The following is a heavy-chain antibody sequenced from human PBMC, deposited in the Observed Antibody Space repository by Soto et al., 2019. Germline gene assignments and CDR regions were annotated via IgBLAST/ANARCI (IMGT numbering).Heavy chain of an antibody. CDR3: ARDRRDYVWGSYRSYFDY. J-gene: IGHJ4*02. D-gene: IGHD3-16*02. V-gene: IGHV1-18*01. Sequence: VKVSCKASGYTFSSYGITWVRQAPGQGLEWMGWISGYNGYTNYAQKFQDRVTVTTDTSTTTAYLKLRSLTSDDTAVYYCARDRRDYVWGSYRSYFDYWGQGTQVTVSS. CDR1: GYTFSSYG. CDR2: ISGYNGYT.